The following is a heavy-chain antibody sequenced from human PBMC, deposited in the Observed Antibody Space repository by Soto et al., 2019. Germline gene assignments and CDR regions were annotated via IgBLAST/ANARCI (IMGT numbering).Heavy chain of an antibody. CDR3: ARGPQLRFLDPRWFDP. J-gene: IGHJ5*02. V-gene: IGHV1-69*13. CDR1: GGTFSSYA. CDR2: IIPIFGTA. Sequence: SVKVSCKASGGTFSSYAISWVRQAPGQGLEWMGGIIPIFGTANYAQKFQGRVTITADESTSAAYMELSSLRSEDTAVYYCARGPQLRFLDPRWFDPWGQGTLVTVSS. D-gene: IGHD3-3*01.